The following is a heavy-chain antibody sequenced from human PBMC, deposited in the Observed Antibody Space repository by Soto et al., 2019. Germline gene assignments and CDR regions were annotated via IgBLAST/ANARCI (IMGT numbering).Heavy chain of an antibody. D-gene: IGHD1-26*01. Sequence: QVQSLQSGAEVKKPGASVKVSCQASGYNFTNSAIHWVRQAPGQRLAWMGWISGATGNTKYSQKFQGRVTISRDTSASKAYVELSRLTPEDTSGSYWARDRVEKSGSPANGMDVWGQGTTVTGSS. CDR2: ISGATGNT. CDR3: ARDRVEKSGSPANGMDV. CDR1: GYNFTNSA. V-gene: IGHV1-3*01. J-gene: IGHJ6*02.